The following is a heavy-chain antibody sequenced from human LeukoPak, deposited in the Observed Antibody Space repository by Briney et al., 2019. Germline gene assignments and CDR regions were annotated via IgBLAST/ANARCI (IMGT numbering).Heavy chain of an antibody. CDR3: AKEVPYYYGSGSYPRTYYFDY. V-gene: IGHV3-30-3*01. D-gene: IGHD3-10*01. CDR2: ISYDGSNK. J-gene: IGHJ4*02. Sequence: PGGSLRLSCAASGFTFSSYAMHWVRQAPGKGLEWVAVISYDGSNKYYADSVKGRFTISRDNSKNTLYLQMNSLRAEDTAVYYCAKEVPYYYGSGSYPRTYYFDYWGQGTLVTVSS. CDR1: GFTFSSYA.